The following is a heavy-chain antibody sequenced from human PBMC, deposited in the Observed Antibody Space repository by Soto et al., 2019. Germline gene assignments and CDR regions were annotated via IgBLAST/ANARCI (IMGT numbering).Heavy chain of an antibody. V-gene: IGHV3-23*01. J-gene: IGHJ4*02. Sequence: EVQLLESGGGLVQPGGSLRLSCEASGFTFRSHAMSWVRQAPGKGLEWVSVISGSGDSTHYADSVKGRFTISRDNSKNTVYQQMNSLRAEDTAVYYCANLPVYDFWSGHDYWGQGTLITVSS. CDR2: ISGSGDST. CDR3: ANLPVYDFWSGHDY. CDR1: GFTFRSHA. D-gene: IGHD3-3*01.